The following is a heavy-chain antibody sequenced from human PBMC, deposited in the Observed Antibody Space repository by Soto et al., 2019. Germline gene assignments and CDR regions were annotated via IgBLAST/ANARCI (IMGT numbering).Heavy chain of an antibody. V-gene: IGHV4-59*01. D-gene: IGHD3-9*01. CDR2: IYYSGST. Sequence: PSETLSLTCTVSGGSISSYYWSWIRQPPGKGLEWIGYIYYSGSTNYNPSLKSRVTISVDTSKNQFSLKLSSVTAADTAVYYCARGSSLRYFYFDYWGQGTLVTVSS. CDR3: ARGSSLRYFYFDY. J-gene: IGHJ4*02. CDR1: GGSISSYY.